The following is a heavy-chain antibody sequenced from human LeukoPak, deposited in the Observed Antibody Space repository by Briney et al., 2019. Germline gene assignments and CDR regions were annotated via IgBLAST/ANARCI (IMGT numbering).Heavy chain of an antibody. V-gene: IGHV3-7*01. CDR1: GFTFGNYW. Sequence: AGGSLRLSCAASGFTFGNYWMTWVRQAPGKGPEWVANIKQDGSAVHYVDSVKGRFTISRDNAKNSLSLQMNSLRVEDTAVYYCARWAGVSDLWGQGTLVTVSS. D-gene: IGHD3-10*01. J-gene: IGHJ5*02. CDR3: ARWAGVSDL. CDR2: IKQDGSAV.